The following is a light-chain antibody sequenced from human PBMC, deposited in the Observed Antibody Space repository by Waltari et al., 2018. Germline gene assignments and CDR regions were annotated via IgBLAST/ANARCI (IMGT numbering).Light chain of an antibody. Sequence: DIQLTQSPSTLSASVGDRVTLTCRASQSISSWLAWFQQKPGLPPKLLIHKASTLQTAVPSRFSGSGSGTEFTLTISGLQPDDFATYYCHQYTTYSSLTFGGGTKVEVK. CDR1: QSISSW. V-gene: IGKV1-5*03. CDR3: HQYTTYSSLT. J-gene: IGKJ4*01. CDR2: KAS.